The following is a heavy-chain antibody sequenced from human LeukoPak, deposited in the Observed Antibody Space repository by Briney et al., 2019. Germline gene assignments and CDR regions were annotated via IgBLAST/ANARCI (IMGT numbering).Heavy chain of an antibody. J-gene: IGHJ6*03. Sequence: GGSLRLSCAASGFTFSTYAMSWVRQAPGKGLEWVSSITSSGSYIYYADSVKGRFTISRDNAKNSLYLQLNSLRAEDTAVYYCARGQYSSSWYAGNYYYYYMDVWGKGTTVTVSS. D-gene: IGHD6-13*01. CDR2: ITSSGSYI. CDR1: GFTFSTYA. CDR3: ARGQYSSSWYAGNYYYYYMDV. V-gene: IGHV3-21*01.